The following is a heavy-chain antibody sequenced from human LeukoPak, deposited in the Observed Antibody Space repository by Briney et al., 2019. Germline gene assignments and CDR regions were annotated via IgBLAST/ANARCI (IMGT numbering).Heavy chain of an antibody. D-gene: IGHD4-11*01. V-gene: IGHV4-34*01. J-gene: IGHJ4*02. CDR2: INHSGYT. Sequence: SSETLSLTCAVSGVSFDDYYWSWVRQTSGKGLEWIGEINHSGYTNDNPSLKSRVTLSIDTSRKQFSLNLGSVTVADAGIYYCTRMTRGHDYWGQGTQVTVSS. CDR3: TRMTRGHDY. CDR1: GVSFDDYY.